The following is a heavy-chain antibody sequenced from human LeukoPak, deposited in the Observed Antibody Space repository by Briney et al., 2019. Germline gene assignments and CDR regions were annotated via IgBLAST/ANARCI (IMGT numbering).Heavy chain of an antibody. CDR3: ASGSYSFYYMDV. CDR1: GGSISSSSYF. D-gene: IGHD1-26*01. J-gene: IGHJ6*03. CDR2: VHHSGST. V-gene: IGHV4-39*07. Sequence: SETLSLTCSVSGGSISSSSYFWGWIRQPPGKGLEWIASVHHSGSTYYNPSLKSRVTISVDASKNQFSLRLSSVTAADTAVYYCASGSYSFYYMDVWGKGTTVTVSS.